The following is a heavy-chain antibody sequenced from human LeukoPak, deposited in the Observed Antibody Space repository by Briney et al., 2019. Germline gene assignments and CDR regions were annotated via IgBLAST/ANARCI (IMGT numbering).Heavy chain of an antibody. D-gene: IGHD3-9*01. V-gene: IGHV3-30-3*01. CDR3: ASSRFDWLPYFEY. CDR2: IPFDGNNK. Sequence: GRSLRLSCAASRLTFSSYAMHSVRQPPGKGLEWVAVIPFDGNNKYYADSVRGRFTISRDNSKNTLYLQMNSLRPEDTAVYYCASSRFDWLPYFEYWGQGTLVTVSS. J-gene: IGHJ4*02. CDR1: RLTFSSYA.